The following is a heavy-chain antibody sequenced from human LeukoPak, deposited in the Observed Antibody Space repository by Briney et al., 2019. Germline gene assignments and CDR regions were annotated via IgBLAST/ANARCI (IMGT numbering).Heavy chain of an antibody. CDR1: GGSISSSSYY. D-gene: IGHD6-19*01. V-gene: IGHV4-39*07. J-gene: IGHJ5*02. CDR2: IYYSGST. Sequence: TSETLSLTCTVSGGSISSSSYYWGWIRQPPGKGLEWIGSIYYSGSTYYNPSLKSRVTISVDTSKNQFSLKLSSVTAADPAVYYCARVSGSRSSGWPPRNNWFDPWGQGTLVTVSS. CDR3: ARVSGSRSSGWPPRNNWFDP.